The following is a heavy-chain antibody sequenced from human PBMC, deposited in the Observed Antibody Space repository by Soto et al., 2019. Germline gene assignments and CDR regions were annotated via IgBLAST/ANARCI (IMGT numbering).Heavy chain of an antibody. J-gene: IGHJ6*02. CDR1: GDSISRNNW. CDR3: AREGFYAAGRYSYGYSPPRHYGLDV. D-gene: IGHD3-10*01. V-gene: IGHV4-4*02. Sequence: SEPLSHTCAVAGDSISRNNWWRWVRKTPGKGLEWIGEIYYSGTTYYNPSLKSRVSITTDTSTKVAYMEMTTLKSDDTAVYYCAREGFYAAGRYSYGYSPPRHYGLDVWGQGTTVTVSS. CDR2: IYYSGTT.